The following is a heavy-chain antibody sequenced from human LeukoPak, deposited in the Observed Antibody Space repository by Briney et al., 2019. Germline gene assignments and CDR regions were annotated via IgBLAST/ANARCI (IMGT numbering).Heavy chain of an antibody. J-gene: IGHJ4*02. V-gene: IGHV3-30-3*01. Sequence: GGSLRLSCAASGFTFSSYAMHWVRQAPGKGLEWVAVISYDGSNKYYADSVKGRFTISRDNSKNTLYLQMNSLRAEDTAVYYCARDGFSGSYDYWGQGTLVTVSS. CDR2: ISYDGSNK. CDR3: ARDGFSGSYDY. CDR1: GFTFSSYA. D-gene: IGHD1-26*01.